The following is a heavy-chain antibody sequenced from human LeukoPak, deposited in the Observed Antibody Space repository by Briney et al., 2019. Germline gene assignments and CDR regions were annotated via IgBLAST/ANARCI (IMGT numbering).Heavy chain of an antibody. V-gene: IGHV1-69*11. CDR1: GGTFSSYA. CDR2: IIPILGTA. CDR3: ARDLRSGSYYNPSPFDY. D-gene: IGHD3-10*01. J-gene: IGHJ4*02. Sequence: SVKVSCKASGGTFSSYAISWVRQAPGQGLEWMGRIIPILGTANYAQKFQGRVTITTDESTSTAYMELSSLRSEDTAVYYCARDLRSGSYYNPSPFDYWGQGTLVTVSS.